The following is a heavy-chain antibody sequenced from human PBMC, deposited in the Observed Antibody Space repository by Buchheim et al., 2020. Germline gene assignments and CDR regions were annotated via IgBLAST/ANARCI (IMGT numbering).Heavy chain of an antibody. CDR3: AREGSSSWYPLSFYMDV. J-gene: IGHJ6*03. CDR1: GFTFSSYS. V-gene: IGHV3-48*01. Sequence: EVQLVESGGGLVQPGGSLRLSCAASGFTFSSYSMNWVRQAPGKGLEWVSYISSSSSTIYYADSVKGRFTISRDNAMNSLYLQMNSLRAEDTAVYYCAREGSSSWYPLSFYMDVWGKGTT. CDR2: ISSSSSTI. D-gene: IGHD6-13*01.